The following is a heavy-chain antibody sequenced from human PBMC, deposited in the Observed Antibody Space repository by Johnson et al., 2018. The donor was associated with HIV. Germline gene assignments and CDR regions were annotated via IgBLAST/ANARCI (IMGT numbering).Heavy chain of an antibody. D-gene: IGHD3-16*01. Sequence: VQLVESGGGLVQPGTSLRLSCVASGFTFSNYAMTWVRQAPGEGLEWVADITASGGTTYYADSVKGRFTVSRDDSKNSLYLQMNSLRAEDTAVYYCARVGGYAFDIWGQGTMVTVSS. J-gene: IGHJ3*02. V-gene: IGHV3-23*04. CDR3: ARVGGYAFDI. CDR2: ITASGGTT. CDR1: GFTFSNYA.